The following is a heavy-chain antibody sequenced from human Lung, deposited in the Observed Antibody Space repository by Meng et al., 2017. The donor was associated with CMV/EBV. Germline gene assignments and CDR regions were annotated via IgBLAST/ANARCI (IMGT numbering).Heavy chain of an antibody. CDR1: GGTFSSYA. CDR3: ATSIVAAGGAFDI. D-gene: IGHD6-13*01. Sequence: SVXVSXKASGGTFSSYAISWVRQAPGQGLEWMGGIIPIFGTANYAQKFQGRVTITTDESTSTAYMELSSLRSEDTAVYYCATSIVAAGGAFDIWGQRTMVTVSS. J-gene: IGHJ3*02. V-gene: IGHV1-69*05. CDR2: IIPIFGTA.